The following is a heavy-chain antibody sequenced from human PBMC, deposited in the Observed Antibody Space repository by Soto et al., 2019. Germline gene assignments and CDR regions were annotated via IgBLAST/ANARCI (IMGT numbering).Heavy chain of an antibody. CDR2: ISYDGSNK. J-gene: IGHJ3*02. D-gene: IGHD3-22*01. V-gene: IGHV3-30-3*01. Sequence: GGSLRLSCAASGFTFSSYAMHWVRQAPGKGLEWVAVISYDGSNKYYADSVKGRFTISRDNSKNTLYLQMNSLRAEDTAVYYCASLPSYYYDSSGYYGDAFDIWGQGTMVTVSS. CDR1: GFTFSSYA. CDR3: ASLPSYYYDSSGYYGDAFDI.